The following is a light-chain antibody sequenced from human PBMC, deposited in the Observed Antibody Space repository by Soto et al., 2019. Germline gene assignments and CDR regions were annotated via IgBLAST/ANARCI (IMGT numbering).Light chain of an antibody. CDR2: DAS. Sequence: DIQMTQSPSTLSASIGDRVTITCRASQSMNDWLAWYQQKPGKAPKVLIYDASSLQCGVPSRFSGSRSGTEFTLTIDSLQPDDVATYYCLRYNAFSQTFGQGTKVEI. CDR1: QSMNDW. J-gene: IGKJ1*01. V-gene: IGKV1-5*01. CDR3: LRYNAFSQT.